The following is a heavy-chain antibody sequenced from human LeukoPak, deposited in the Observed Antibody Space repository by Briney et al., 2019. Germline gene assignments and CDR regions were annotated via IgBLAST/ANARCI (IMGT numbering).Heavy chain of an antibody. J-gene: IGHJ4*02. Sequence: GGSLRLSCAASGFSFSSYAMTWARQAPVKGLEWVSAISGDGTRTYYADSVKGRFTISRDNSKNTLYLEMSSLRVEDTAIYYCAKWPEGAMDYFDYWGQGTLVTVSS. D-gene: IGHD3-16*01. CDR3: AKWPEGAMDYFDY. CDR1: GFSFSSYA. CDR2: ISGDGTRT. V-gene: IGHV3-23*01.